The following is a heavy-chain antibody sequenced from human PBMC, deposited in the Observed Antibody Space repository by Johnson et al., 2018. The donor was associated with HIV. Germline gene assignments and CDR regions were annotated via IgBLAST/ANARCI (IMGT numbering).Heavy chain of an antibody. CDR1: GFTFSNYG. D-gene: IGHD3-22*01. Sequence: QMLLVESGGGVVQPGRSMILSCAASGFTFSNYGMHWVRQAPGKGQEWVAFIRYDGVLTYYVDSVKGRFTISRDNSKNTLSLQINSLRTEDTAMYYWAKGHSSGYPKDAFDIWGRGTIVTVSS. J-gene: IGHJ3*02. CDR2: IRYDGVLT. CDR3: AKGHSSGYPKDAFDI. V-gene: IGHV3-30*02.